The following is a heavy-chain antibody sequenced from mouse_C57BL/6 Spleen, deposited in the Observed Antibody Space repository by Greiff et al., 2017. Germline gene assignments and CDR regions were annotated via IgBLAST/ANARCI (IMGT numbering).Heavy chain of an antibody. V-gene: IGHV1-69*01. J-gene: IGHJ4*01. D-gene: IGHD1-1*01. CDR2: IDPSDSYT. CDR1: GYTFTSYW. Sequence: QVQLQQPGAELVMPGASVKLSCKASGYTFTSYWMHWVKQRPGQGLEWIGEIDPSDSYTNYNQKFKGKSTLTVDKSSSTAYMQLSSLTSEDSVVYYCARYYGSLAMDYWGQGTSVTVSS. CDR3: ARYYGSLAMDY.